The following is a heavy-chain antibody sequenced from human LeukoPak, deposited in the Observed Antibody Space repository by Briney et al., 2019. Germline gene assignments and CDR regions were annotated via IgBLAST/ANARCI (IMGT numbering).Heavy chain of an antibody. V-gene: IGHV4-31*03. D-gene: IGHD4-17*01. CDR3: ARRSRITTVTSRGYAFDI. J-gene: IGHJ3*02. CDR2: IYYSGST. CDR1: GGSISSGGYY. Sequence: SETLSLTCTVSGGSISSGGYYWSWIRQHPGKGLEWIGYIYYSGSTNYNPSLKSRVTISVDTSKNQFSLKLSSVTAADTAVYYCARRSRITTVTSRGYAFDIWGQGTMVTVSS.